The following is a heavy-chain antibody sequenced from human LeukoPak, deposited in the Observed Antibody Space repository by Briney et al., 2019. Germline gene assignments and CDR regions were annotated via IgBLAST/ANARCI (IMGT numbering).Heavy chain of an antibody. V-gene: IGHV1-18*04. Sequence: ASVKVSCKASGYTFTSYGISWVRQAPGQGLEWMGWISAHNGNANYAQKFQGRVTMPTDTSTTTAYMELRSLRSDDTALYYCARVEDRDYVWGSYRLADYWGQGTLVTVSS. CDR2: ISAHNGNA. CDR3: ARVEDRDYVWGSYRLADY. D-gene: IGHD3-16*02. CDR1: GYTFTSYG. J-gene: IGHJ4*02.